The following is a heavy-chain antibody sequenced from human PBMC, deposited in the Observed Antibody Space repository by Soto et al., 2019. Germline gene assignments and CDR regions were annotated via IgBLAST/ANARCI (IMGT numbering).Heavy chain of an antibody. CDR2: IYHSGST. J-gene: IGHJ4*02. Sequence: SETLSLTCAVSGGSISSSNWWSWVRQPPGKGLEWIGEIYHSGSTNYNPSLKSRVTISVDKSKNQFSLKLSPVTAADTAVYYCASLVGATFYFDYWGQGTLVTVSS. CDR1: GGSISSSNW. D-gene: IGHD1-26*01. V-gene: IGHV4-4*02. CDR3: ASLVGATFYFDY.